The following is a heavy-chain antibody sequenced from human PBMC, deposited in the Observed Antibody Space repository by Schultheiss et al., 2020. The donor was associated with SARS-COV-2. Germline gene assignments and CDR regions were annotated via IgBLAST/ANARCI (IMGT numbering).Heavy chain of an antibody. CDR3: ARDRNYYDSSGYSLGY. J-gene: IGHJ4*02. Sequence: GGSLRLSCAASGFTFSSYSMNWVRQAPGKGLEWVSSISSSSSYIYYADSVKGRFTISRDNAKNSLYLQMNSLRAEDTAVYYCARDRNYYDSSGYSLGYWGQGTLVTVSS. CDR1: GFTFSSYS. D-gene: IGHD3-22*01. V-gene: IGHV3-21*01. CDR2: ISSSSSYI.